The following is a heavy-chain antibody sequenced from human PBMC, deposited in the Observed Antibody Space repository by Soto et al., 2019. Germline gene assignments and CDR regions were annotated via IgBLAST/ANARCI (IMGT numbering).Heavy chain of an antibody. CDR1: AFSLTTSGLG. CDR2: IYWDDDK. V-gene: IGHV2-5*02. CDR3: AHLYSGYDWYILFDY. Sequence: QITLKESGPTLVKPTQTLTLTCTFSAFSLTTSGLGVGWIRQPPGKALEWLALIYWDDDKRYSPSLKSRLTITKDTSKHQVVLTMTNMDPVDTATYCCAHLYSGYDWYILFDYWGPGTLVTVSS. J-gene: IGHJ4*02. D-gene: IGHD5-12*01.